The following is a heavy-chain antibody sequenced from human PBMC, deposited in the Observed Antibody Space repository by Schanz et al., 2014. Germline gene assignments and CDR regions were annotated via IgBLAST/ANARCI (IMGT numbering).Heavy chain of an antibody. D-gene: IGHD5-12*01. CDR3: ARSRGFDTIIDY. J-gene: IGHJ4*02. CDR2: ISSSGTSI. Sequence: EVQLVESGGGVVQPGGSLRLSCATSGFTFITYTMNWVRQTPGKGLEWVSFISSSGTSIYYADSVKGRFTISRDNAKNTLYLQMNSLRAEDTAVYYCARSRGFDTIIDYWGRGTLVTVSS. V-gene: IGHV3-48*01. CDR1: GFTFITYT.